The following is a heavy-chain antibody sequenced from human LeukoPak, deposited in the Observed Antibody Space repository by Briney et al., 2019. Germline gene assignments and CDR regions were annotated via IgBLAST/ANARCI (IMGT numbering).Heavy chain of an antibody. D-gene: IGHD5-12*01. CDR2: INHSGST. V-gene: IGHV4-34*01. J-gene: IGHJ4*02. CDR1: GGSISSYY. Sequence: PSETLSLTCTVSGGSISSYYWSWIRQPPGKGLEWIGEINHSGSTNYNPSLKSRVTISVDTSKNQFSLKLSSVTAADTAVYYCANLYSVDIVAMDYWGQGTLVTVSS. CDR3: ANLYSVDIVAMDY.